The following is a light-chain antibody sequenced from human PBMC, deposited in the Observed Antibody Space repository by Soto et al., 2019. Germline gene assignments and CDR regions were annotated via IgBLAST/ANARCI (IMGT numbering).Light chain of an antibody. CDR1: QSISSN. J-gene: IGKJ4*01. V-gene: IGKV3-11*01. CDR2: DAS. CDR3: QHRREWPPGAT. Sequence: EIVLTQSPATLSLSPGETATLSCRASQSISSNLGWYQQKPGQAPRLLIYDASNRATGIPARFSGSGSGTDFTLTISGLEPEDFAVYYCQHRREWPPGATFGGGTKVEI.